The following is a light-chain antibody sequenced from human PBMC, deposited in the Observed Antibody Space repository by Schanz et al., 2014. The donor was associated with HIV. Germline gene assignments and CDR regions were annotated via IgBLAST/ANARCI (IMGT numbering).Light chain of an antibody. CDR3: ATWDISLNGPV. CDR2: MDN. Sequence: QSVLTQPPSASGTPGQRVTISCSGSSSNIGSNTVNWYQQLPGTAPKILIYMDNQRPSGVPERFSASKSGTSASLVISGLQSDDEADYYCATWDISLNGPVFGGGTKLTVL. J-gene: IGLJ2*01. V-gene: IGLV1-44*01. CDR1: SSNIGSNT.